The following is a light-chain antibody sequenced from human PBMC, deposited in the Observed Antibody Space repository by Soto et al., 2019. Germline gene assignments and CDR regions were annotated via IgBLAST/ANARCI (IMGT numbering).Light chain of an antibody. CDR2: RSN. Sequence: QSALTQSPSASGTPGQRVTISCSGSSSNIGSNYVYWYQQLPGTAPRLLIYRSNQRPSGVPDRISASQSGTSASLAISGLRSEDESDYYCAAWDDSLSGVVFGGGTKLTVL. CDR1: SSNIGSNY. J-gene: IGLJ2*01. CDR3: AAWDDSLSGVV. V-gene: IGLV1-47*01.